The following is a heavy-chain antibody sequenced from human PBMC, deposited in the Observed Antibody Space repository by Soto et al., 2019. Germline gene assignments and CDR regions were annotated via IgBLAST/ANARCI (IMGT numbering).Heavy chain of an antibody. CDR2: IYYSGST. CDR1: GGSVTSGTYY. D-gene: IGHD2-21*01. Sequence: QVQLQESGPGLVKPSETLSLTCTVSGGSVTSGTYYWSWIRQPPGKGLEYIGYIYYSGSTNYNPSLNSRVTISVDTPKNQFSLKLSSATAADTALYYCASANAGDFNIWGQGTMVTVSS. J-gene: IGHJ3*02. CDR3: ASANAGDFNI. V-gene: IGHV4-61*01.